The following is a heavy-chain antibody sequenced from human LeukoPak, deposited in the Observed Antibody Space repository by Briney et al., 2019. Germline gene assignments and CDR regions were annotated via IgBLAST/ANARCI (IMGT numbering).Heavy chain of an antibody. D-gene: IGHD3-3*01. CDR3: ARMGFLDY. J-gene: IGHJ4*02. Sequence: GSLRPSCAASGFTVNSNYMSWVRQASGEGLEWVSVIYSGGSTYYADSVKGRFTISRDNSKNTLYLQMNSLRAEDTAVYYCARMGFLDYWGQGTLVTVSS. CDR2: IYSGGST. V-gene: IGHV3-53*01. CDR1: GFTVNSNY.